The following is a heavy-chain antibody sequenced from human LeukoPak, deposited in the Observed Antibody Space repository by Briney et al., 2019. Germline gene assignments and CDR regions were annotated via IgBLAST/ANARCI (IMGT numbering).Heavy chain of an antibody. CDR3: ARDLRSNVMVPVGGFDH. D-gene: IGHD3-10*01. CDR1: GYTFTGYY. Sequence: GASVKVSCKTSGYTFTGYYMHWVRQAPGQGLEWMLWINPNSSCTNYAQKFQGRVTMTRDTSISTAYMELSRLRSDETAVYYCARDLRSNVMVPVGGFDHWGQGNLVTVSS. V-gene: IGHV1-2*02. J-gene: IGHJ5*02. CDR2: INPNSSCT.